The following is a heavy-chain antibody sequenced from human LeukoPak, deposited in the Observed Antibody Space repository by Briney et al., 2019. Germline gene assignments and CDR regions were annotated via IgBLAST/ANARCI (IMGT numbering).Heavy chain of an antibody. J-gene: IGHJ4*02. CDR3: ASRFD. CDR2: ISYDGSNK. CDR1: GFTFSSYG. V-gene: IGHV3-30*19. Sequence: PGRSLRLSCAASGFTFSSYGMHWVRQAPGKGLEWVAVISYDGSNKYYADSVKGRFTISRDDSKNTLYLQMNSLRAEDTAVYYCASRFDWGQGTLVTVSS.